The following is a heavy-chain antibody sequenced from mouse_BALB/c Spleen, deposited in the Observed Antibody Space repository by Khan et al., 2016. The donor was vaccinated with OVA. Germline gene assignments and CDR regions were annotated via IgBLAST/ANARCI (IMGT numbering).Heavy chain of an antibody. CDR1: GYTFTNYG. Sequence: QIQLVQSGPELKKPGETVKISCTASGYTFTNYGMNWVKQAPGKGLKWMGWINTYTGEPTYADDFKGRFVFSLETSASTAYLQISNLKNEDMTTYFCARIYYYWYIDVWGAGTTVTVSS. CDR2: INTYTGEP. J-gene: IGHJ1*01. CDR3: ARIYYYWYIDV. D-gene: IGHD1-1*01. V-gene: IGHV9-1*02.